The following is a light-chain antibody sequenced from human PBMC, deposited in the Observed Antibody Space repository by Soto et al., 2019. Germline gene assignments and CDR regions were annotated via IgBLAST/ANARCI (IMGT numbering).Light chain of an antibody. J-gene: IGLJ2*01. CDR2: DVS. V-gene: IGLV2-14*01. Sequence: QSALTQPASVSGSPGQSITISCTGTSSDVCGYNYVSWYQQHPGRAPKLMIYDVSNRPSGVSNRFSGSKSGNTASLTISGLQAEDEADYYCSSYTSTSTLAIAGGTQLTVL. CDR3: SSYTSTSTLA. CDR1: SSDVCGYNY.